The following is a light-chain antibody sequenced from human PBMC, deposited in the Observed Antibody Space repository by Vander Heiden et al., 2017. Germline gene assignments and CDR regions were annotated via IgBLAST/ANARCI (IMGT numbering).Light chain of an antibody. CDR3: AAWDDSLSAVV. CDR1: SSNIGSNY. CDR2: RNN. Sequence: QSVLTQPPSASGTPGRRVTLSCSGSSSNIGSNYGYWYQQLPGTAPKLLIYRNNQRPSGVPDRFSGSKSGTSASLAISGLRSEDEADYYCAAWDDSLSAVVFGGGTKLTVL. J-gene: IGLJ2*01. V-gene: IGLV1-47*01.